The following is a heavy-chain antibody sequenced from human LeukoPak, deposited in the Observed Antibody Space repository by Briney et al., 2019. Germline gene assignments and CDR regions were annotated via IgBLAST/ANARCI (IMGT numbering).Heavy chain of an antibody. CDR3: AKAYSGYDFDY. CDR1: GFTFSSYG. CDR2: ISYDGSNK. Sequence: GRSLRLSCAASGFTFSSYGMHWVRQAPGKGLEWVAVISYDGSNKYYADSMKGRFTISRDNSKNTLYLQMNSLRAEDTAVYYCAKAYSGYDFDYWGQGTLVTVSS. V-gene: IGHV3-30*18. J-gene: IGHJ4*02. D-gene: IGHD5-12*01.